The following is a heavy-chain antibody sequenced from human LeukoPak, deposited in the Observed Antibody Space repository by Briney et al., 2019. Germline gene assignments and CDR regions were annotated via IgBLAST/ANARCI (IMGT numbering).Heavy chain of an antibody. Sequence: ASETLSLTCTVSGGSISSGDYYWSWIRQPPGKGLEWIGYIYYSGSTYYNPSLKSRVTISVDTSKNQFSLKLSSVTAADTAVYYCARVGEAYCGGDCYKSAAFDIWGQGTMVTLSS. V-gene: IGHV4-30-4*08. J-gene: IGHJ3*02. CDR1: GGSISSGDYY. D-gene: IGHD2-21*01. CDR3: ARVGEAYCGGDCYKSAAFDI. CDR2: IYYSGST.